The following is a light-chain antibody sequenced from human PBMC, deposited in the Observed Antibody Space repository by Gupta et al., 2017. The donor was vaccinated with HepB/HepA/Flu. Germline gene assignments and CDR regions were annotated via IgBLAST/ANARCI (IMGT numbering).Light chain of an antibody. J-gene: IGKJ2*01. CDR3: QQYDSTPYT. Sequence: DIVMSESPDSLAGSLGERATINCKSSQSVLYSSNNTNYLAWYQQKPGQPPKLLIYWASSRESGVPDRFSGSGSGTDFTLTISSLQAEDVAVYYCQQYDSTPYTFGQGTKLEIK. CDR2: WAS. V-gene: IGKV4-1*01. CDR1: QSVLYSSNNTNY.